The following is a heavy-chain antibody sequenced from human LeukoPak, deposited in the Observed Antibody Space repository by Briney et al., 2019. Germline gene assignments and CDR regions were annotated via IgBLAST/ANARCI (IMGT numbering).Heavy chain of an antibody. CDR3: AKSGNGYDFYMDV. D-gene: IGHD2-8*01. Sequence: SLRLSCTTSGFWFGDSALSWFRQAPGKGLEWMGFIRNRRNGEPPQCAASVAGRFLISSDDSKSVVYLQMNSLRTEDSAVYYWAKSGNGYDFYMDVWGKGSTVTVSS. CDR1: GFWFGDSA. J-gene: IGHJ6*03. CDR2: IRNRRNGEPP. V-gene: IGHV3-49*03.